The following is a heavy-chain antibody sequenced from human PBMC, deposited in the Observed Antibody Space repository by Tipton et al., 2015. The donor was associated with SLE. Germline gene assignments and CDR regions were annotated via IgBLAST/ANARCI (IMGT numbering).Heavy chain of an antibody. CDR2: IEAKGNGGTT. Sequence: SLRLSCSTSGFTFGDYAMSWFRQAPGKGLEWVGFIEAKGNGGTTEYAASVKGRFTVSRDDSRSIAYLQMNSLRAEDTAVYYCARAQVGYLVDYWGQGTLVTVSS. CDR3: ARAQVGYLVDY. CDR1: GFTFGDYA. J-gene: IGHJ4*02. V-gene: IGHV3-49*03. D-gene: IGHD3-16*02.